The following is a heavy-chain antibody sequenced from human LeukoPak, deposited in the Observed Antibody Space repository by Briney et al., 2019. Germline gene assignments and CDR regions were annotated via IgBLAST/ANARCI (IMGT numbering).Heavy chain of an antibody. D-gene: IGHD3-10*01. J-gene: IGHJ4*02. CDR2: IYHSGST. Sequence: SETLSLTCAVSGASISSGYWWSWVCQPPGKGLEWIGEIYHSGSTNHNPSLKSRVTISVDKSESQFSLNLSSVTAADTAVYYCARDDTGVIRGIRFHYWGQGTLVTVSS. V-gene: IGHV4-4*02. CDR1: GASISSGYW. CDR3: ARDDTGVIRGIRFHY.